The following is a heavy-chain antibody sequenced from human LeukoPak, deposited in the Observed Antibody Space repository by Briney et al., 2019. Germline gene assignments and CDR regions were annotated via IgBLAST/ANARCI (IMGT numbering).Heavy chain of an antibody. CDR3: ARVVRGVVTPNWFDP. D-gene: IGHD2-21*02. Sequence: SETLSLTCTVSGDSLNTYYWTWIRQTPGRELEWIGFVASSGTSNYNPSLKSRVSISIDTSKDQFSLALTSVTPADPAVYYCARVVRGVVTPNWFDPWGQGTLVSVSS. V-gene: IGHV4-59*01. J-gene: IGHJ5*02. CDR1: GDSLNTYY. CDR2: VASSGTS.